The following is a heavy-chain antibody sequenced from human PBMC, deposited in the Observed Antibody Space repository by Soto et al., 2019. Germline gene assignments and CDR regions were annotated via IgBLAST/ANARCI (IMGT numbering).Heavy chain of an antibody. Sequence: GGSLRLSCAASGFTFSSYSMNWVRQAPGKGLEWVSYISSSSSTIYYADSVKGRFTISRDNAKNSLYLQMNSLRDEDTAVYYCARDRGYCSSTSCYQKFDYWGQGTLVTVSS. D-gene: IGHD2-2*01. J-gene: IGHJ4*02. V-gene: IGHV3-48*02. CDR1: GFTFSSYS. CDR2: ISSSSSTI. CDR3: ARDRGYCSSTSCYQKFDY.